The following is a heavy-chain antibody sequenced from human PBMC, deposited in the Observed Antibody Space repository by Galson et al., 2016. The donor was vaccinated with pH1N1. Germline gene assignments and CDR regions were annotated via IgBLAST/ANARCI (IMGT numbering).Heavy chain of an antibody. D-gene: IGHD3-22*01. V-gene: IGHV5-51*01. CDR2: IYPGDSDT. CDR3: ARRDSRYGMDV. Sequence: QSGAEVKKPGESLKISCKGSGYTFTSYWIGWVRQMPGKGLEWMGIIYPGDSDTRYSPSFQGQVTISADKSISTAYLQGGSRKASDTAMYFCARRDSRYGMDVWGQGTTVTVSS. J-gene: IGHJ6*02. CDR1: GYTFTSYW.